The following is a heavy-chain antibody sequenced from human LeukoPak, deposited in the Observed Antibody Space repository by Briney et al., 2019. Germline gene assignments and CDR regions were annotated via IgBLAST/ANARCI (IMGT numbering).Heavy chain of an antibody. D-gene: IGHD3-10*01. CDR1: GYSFTSYW. CDR2: IYPGDSDT. V-gene: IGHV5-51*01. CDR3: ARWMFYYGSGVFHYHGMDV. Sequence: GESLKISCKGSGYSFTSYWIDWVRQMPGKGLEWMGIIYPGDSDTRYSPSFQGQVTISVDKSISTAYLQWSSLKASDTAIYYCARWMFYYGSGVFHYHGMDVWGQGTTVTVSS. J-gene: IGHJ6*02.